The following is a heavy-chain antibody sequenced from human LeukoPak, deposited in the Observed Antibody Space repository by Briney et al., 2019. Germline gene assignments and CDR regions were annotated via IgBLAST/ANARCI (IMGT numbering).Heavy chain of an antibody. D-gene: IGHD6-13*01. J-gene: IGHJ1*01. CDR3: AKDPTGSSSSGYFQH. V-gene: IGHV3-23*01. CDR1: GFTFSSYA. Sequence: GGSLRLSCAASGFTFSSYAMSWVRQAPGKGLEWVSAISGSGGSTYYADSVKGRFTISRDNSKNTLYLQMNSLRAEDTAVYYCAKDPTGSSSSGYFQHWGQGTLVTVSS. CDR2: ISGSGGST.